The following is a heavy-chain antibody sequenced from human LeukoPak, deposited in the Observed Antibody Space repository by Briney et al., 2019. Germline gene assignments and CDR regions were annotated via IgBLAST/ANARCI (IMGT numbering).Heavy chain of an antibody. V-gene: IGHV3-15*01. CDR3: TTATQH. CDR2: NRSKTDGGTT. CDR1: GFIFSNAW. J-gene: IGHJ4*02. Sequence: RPLRLSCAASGFIFSNAWVSWVRQGPGKGLEWVGRNRSKTDGGTTDFAAPVKGRFTISRDDSQNTLFLHMNSLKTEDTAVYYCTTATQHWGQGTLVTVSS.